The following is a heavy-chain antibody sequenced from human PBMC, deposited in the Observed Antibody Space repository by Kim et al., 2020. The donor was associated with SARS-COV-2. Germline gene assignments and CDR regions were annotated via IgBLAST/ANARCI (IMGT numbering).Heavy chain of an antibody. V-gene: IGHV3-30*18. CDR2: ISYDGSNK. Sequence: GGSLRLSCAASGFTFSSYGMHWVRQAPGKGLEWVAVISYDGSNKYYADSVKGRFTISRDNSKNTLYLQMNSLRAEDTAVYYCAKARIAARPGYYYYYGMDVWGQGTTVTVSS. CDR1: GFTFSSYG. CDR3: AKARIAARPGYYYYYGMDV. D-gene: IGHD6-6*01. J-gene: IGHJ6*02.